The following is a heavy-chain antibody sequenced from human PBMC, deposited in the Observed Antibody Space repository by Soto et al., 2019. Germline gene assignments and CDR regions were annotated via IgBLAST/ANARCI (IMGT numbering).Heavy chain of an antibody. J-gene: IGHJ4*02. CDR1: GFTFSSYA. CDR2: ISGSGGST. Sequence: PGGSLRLSCAASGFTFSSYAMSWVRQAPGKGLEWASAISGSGGSTYYADSVKGRFTISRDNSKNTLYLQMNSLRAEDTAVYYCAKWAKVVVIEYYFDYWGQGTLVTVSS. D-gene: IGHD3-22*01. V-gene: IGHV3-23*01. CDR3: AKWAKVVVIEYYFDY.